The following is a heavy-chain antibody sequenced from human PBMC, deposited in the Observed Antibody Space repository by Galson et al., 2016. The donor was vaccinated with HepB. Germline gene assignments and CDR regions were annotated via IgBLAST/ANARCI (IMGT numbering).Heavy chain of an antibody. Sequence: SLRLSCAASGFTFNDYAMHWVRQAPGKGLEWVSGITLNSDNIGYADSVKGRFTISRDGAKNSLYLQMNSLRAEDTALYYCAKDMVGYTYGPEAIEVWGQGTMVTVSS. CDR3: AKDMVGYTYGPEAIEV. CDR1: GFTFNDYA. V-gene: IGHV3-9*01. CDR2: ITLNSDNI. D-gene: IGHD5-18*01. J-gene: IGHJ3*01.